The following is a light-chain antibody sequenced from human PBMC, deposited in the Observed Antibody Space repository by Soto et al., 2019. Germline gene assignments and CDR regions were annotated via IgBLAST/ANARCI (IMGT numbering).Light chain of an antibody. CDR2: DAS. Sequence: DIQMTQSPSSVSASVGDRVTMKCRASQGISSWLAWYQQKPEKAPKLVIYDASSLQSGGPSRFSGSGPGTSFTLTISSLQPEDFATFYCHQANSFPLTFGGGTNVDIK. CDR3: HQANSFPLT. J-gene: IGKJ4*01. V-gene: IGKV1-12*01. CDR1: QGISSW.